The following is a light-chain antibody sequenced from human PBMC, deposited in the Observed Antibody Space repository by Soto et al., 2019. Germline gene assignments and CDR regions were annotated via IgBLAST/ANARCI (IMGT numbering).Light chain of an antibody. Sequence: QSALTQPRSVSGSPGQSVTISCTGTSSDVGGYNYVSWYQQHPGKAPKVMIYDVSERPSGVPDRFSGSKSGNTASLTISGLHAEDEAYYYCSSYGGSPRYVFGTGTKLTVL. CDR1: SSDVGGYNY. V-gene: IGLV2-11*01. CDR2: DVS. CDR3: SSYGGSPRYV. J-gene: IGLJ1*01.